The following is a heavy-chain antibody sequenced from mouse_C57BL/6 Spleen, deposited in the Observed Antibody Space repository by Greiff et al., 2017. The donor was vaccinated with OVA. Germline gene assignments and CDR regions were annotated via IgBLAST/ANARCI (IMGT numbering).Heavy chain of an antibody. J-gene: IGHJ4*01. D-gene: IGHD2-10*01. CDR2: IDPETGGT. CDR3: TRSLLPYYAMDD. V-gene: IGHV1-15*01. Sequence: QVQLQQSGAELVRPGASVTLSCKASGYTFTDYEMHWVKQTPVQGLEWIGDIDPETGGTAYNQKFKGKAILTADKSSSTAYMELRSLTSEDSAVYYCTRSLLPYYAMDDWGQGTSVTVSS. CDR1: GYTFTDYE.